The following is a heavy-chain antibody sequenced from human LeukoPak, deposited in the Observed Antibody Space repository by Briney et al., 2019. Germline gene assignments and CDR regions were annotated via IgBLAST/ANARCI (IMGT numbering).Heavy chain of an antibody. CDR3: AKGFGAYGYYYGMDV. CDR1: GGSISSYY. D-gene: IGHD4-17*01. Sequence: SETLSLTCTVSGGSISSYYWSWIRQPAGKGLEWIGRIYTSGSTNYNPSLKSRVTMSVDTSKNQFSLKLSSVTAADTAVYCCAKGFGAYGYYYGMDVWGQGTTVTVSS. V-gene: IGHV4-4*07. CDR2: IYTSGST. J-gene: IGHJ6*02.